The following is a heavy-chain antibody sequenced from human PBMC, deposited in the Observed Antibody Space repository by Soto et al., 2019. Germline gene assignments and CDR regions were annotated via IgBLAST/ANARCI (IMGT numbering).Heavy chain of an antibody. J-gene: IGHJ6*02. CDR1: GGSISSYY. Sequence: SETLSLTCTVSGGSISSYYWSWIRQPPGKGLEWIGYIYYSGSTNYNPSLKSRVTISVDTSKNQFSLKLSSVAAADTAVYYCAREGSYKNYYYYGMDVWGQGTTVTVSS. D-gene: IGHD2-15*01. CDR3: AREGSYKNYYYYGMDV. CDR2: IYYSGST. V-gene: IGHV4-59*01.